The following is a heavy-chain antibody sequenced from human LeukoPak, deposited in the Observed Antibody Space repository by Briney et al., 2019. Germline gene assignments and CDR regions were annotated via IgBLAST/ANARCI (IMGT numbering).Heavy chain of an antibody. V-gene: IGHV3-30*03. D-gene: IGHD4-17*01. J-gene: IGHJ6*02. CDR3: ARDLGDYGMDV. CDR2: ISYDGSNK. Sequence: GGSLRLSCAASGFTFSSYSMNWVRQAPGKGLEWVAVISYDGSNKYYADSVKGRFTISRDNSKNTLYLQMNSLRAEDTAVYYCARDLGDYGMDVWGQGTTVTVSS. CDR1: GFTFSSYS.